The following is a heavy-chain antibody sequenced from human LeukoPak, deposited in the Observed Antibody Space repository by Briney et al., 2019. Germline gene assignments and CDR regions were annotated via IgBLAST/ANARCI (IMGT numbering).Heavy chain of an antibody. Sequence: ASVKVSCKASGYTFTSYAISWVRQAPGQGLEWMGGIIPIFGTANYAQKFQGRVTITADESTSTAYMELSSLRSEDTAVYYCARAGCSGGSCYATNWYFDLWGRGTLVTVSS. V-gene: IGHV1-69*13. CDR3: ARAGCSGGSCYATNWYFDL. CDR1: GYTFTSYA. CDR2: IIPIFGTA. D-gene: IGHD2-15*01. J-gene: IGHJ2*01.